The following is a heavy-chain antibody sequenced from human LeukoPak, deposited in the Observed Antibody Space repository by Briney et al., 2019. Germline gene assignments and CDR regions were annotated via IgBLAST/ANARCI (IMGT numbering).Heavy chain of an antibody. CDR2: IRYDGSNK. CDR1: RFTFSSYG. V-gene: IGHV3-30*02. J-gene: IGHJ4*02. Sequence: GGSLRLSCAASRFTFSSYGMHWVRQAPGKGLEWVAFIRYDGSNKYYADSVKGRFTISRDNSKNTLYLQMNSLRAEDTAVYYCATAHLWFGELNGPGTYFDYWGQGTLVTVSS. CDR3: ATAHLWFGELNGPGTYFDY. D-gene: IGHD3-10*01.